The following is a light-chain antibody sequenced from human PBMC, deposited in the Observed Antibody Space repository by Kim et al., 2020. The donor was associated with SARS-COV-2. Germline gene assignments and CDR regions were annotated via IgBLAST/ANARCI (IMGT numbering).Light chain of an antibody. CDR2: DVT. J-gene: IGLJ1*01. Sequence: QSALTQPASVSGSPGQSITISCTGTSSDVGGYNYVSWYQQYPGKAPKLMLYDVTKRPSGVSNRFSGSKSGNTASLTISGLQAEDEADYYSSSYRSSGYVFGTGTKVTVL. CDR1: SSDVGGYNY. V-gene: IGLV2-14*03. CDR3: SSYRSSGYV.